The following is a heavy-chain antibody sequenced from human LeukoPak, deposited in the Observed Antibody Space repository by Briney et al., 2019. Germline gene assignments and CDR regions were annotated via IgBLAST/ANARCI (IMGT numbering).Heavy chain of an antibody. Sequence: GASLKISCKASGSLFTNHWIGWVRKMPGKGLEWMGVIYPGDSDTRYSPSFQGQVTISADKSISTAYLQWSSLKASDTAMYYCARLYIGSFDDWGQGTLVTVSS. J-gene: IGHJ4*02. D-gene: IGHD1-26*01. CDR3: ARLYIGSFDD. V-gene: IGHV5-51*01. CDR2: IYPGDSDT. CDR1: GSLFTNHW.